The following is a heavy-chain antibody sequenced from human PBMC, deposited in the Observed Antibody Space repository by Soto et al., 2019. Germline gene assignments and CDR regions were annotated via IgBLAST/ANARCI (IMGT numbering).Heavy chain of an antibody. Sequence: PSETLSLTCTVSGVSVGSNDYSWGWVRQSPGKGLEWIGAIYSHDDTHYNPSLLSRVTISVDTSKNEFSLRLNSVTAADTAVYYCVRRNGYCVSTKCRGYYGMDVWGQGTTVS. V-gene: IGHV4-39*01. D-gene: IGHD2-2*03. CDR3: VRRNGYCVSTKCRGYYGMDV. CDR2: IYSHDDT. J-gene: IGHJ6*02. CDR1: GVSVGSNDYS.